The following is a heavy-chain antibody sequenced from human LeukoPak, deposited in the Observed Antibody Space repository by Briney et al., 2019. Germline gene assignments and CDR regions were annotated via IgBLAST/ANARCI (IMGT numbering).Heavy chain of an antibody. CDR3: ASHVYGGSPFDV. Sequence: GGSLRLSCAASGFTFSRHWMHWVRQAPGKGLVWVSHIKRDGSSTDYADSVKGRFTISRDNAKNTVYLQMNSLRAEDTAVYYCASHVYGGSPFDVWGQGTMVTVSS. V-gene: IGHV3-74*01. D-gene: IGHD4-23*01. CDR1: GFTFSRHW. CDR2: IKRDGSST. J-gene: IGHJ3*01.